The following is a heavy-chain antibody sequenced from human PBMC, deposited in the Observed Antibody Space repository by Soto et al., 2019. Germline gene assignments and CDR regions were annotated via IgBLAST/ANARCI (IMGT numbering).Heavy chain of an antibody. CDR3: ARRVGTVPGPVPRIDP. J-gene: IGHJ5*02. Sequence: SATLSLTCTVSAGSLIRNYWSWIRQPPGKGLEWIGYIYYNVNTNYNPSLKSRVTISVDTSKNQFSLKLRSVTAADTAVYYCARRVGTVPGPVPRIDPWGQVTLVTVS. V-gene: IGHV4-59*08. CDR2: IYYNVNT. D-gene: IGHD6-19*01. CDR1: AGSLIRNY.